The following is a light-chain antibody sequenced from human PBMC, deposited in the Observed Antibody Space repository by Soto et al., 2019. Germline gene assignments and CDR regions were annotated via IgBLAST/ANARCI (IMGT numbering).Light chain of an antibody. CDR2: VGS. V-gene: IGLV2-23*03. J-gene: IGLJ1*01. CDR1: SSDVGSYNL. Sequence: QSALTQPASVSGSPGQSITISCTGTSSDVGSYNLVSWYQQHPGKAPKLMIYVGSKRPSGVSNRFSGSKSGNTASLTISGLQAEDEADYYCCSYAGSSTFAYVFGSGTKLTVL. CDR3: CSYAGSSTFAYV.